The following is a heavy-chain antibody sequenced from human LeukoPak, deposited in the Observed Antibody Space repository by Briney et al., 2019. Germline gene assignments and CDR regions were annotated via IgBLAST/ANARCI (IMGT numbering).Heavy chain of an antibody. V-gene: IGHV5-51*01. CDR1: GYIFTNYS. J-gene: IGHJ4*02. CDR2: IYAADSDT. CDR3: ARRQSSWSLFDY. D-gene: IGHD3-10*01. Sequence: GESLKISCKGSGYIFTNYSIDCVRQMPGKGLEWMGIIYAADSDTRYRPSLQGQVTMSVDKSSSTVYLQRSSLKASDSAMYYCARRQSSWSLFDYWGQGTLVTVSS.